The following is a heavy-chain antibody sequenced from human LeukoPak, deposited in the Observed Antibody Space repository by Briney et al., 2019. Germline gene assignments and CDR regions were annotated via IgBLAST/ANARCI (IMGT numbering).Heavy chain of an antibody. CDR3: ARERLVHLATVFDS. CDR2: IYHSGST. CDR1: GGSISSSNW. J-gene: IGHJ4*02. V-gene: IGHV4-4*02. D-gene: IGHD1-1*01. Sequence: SETLSLTCAVSGGSISSSNWWSWVRQPPGKGLEWIGEIYHSGSTNYNPSLKSRVTISVDKSKNQFSLKLSSVTAADTAVYYCARERLVHLATVFDSWGQGTLVAVSS.